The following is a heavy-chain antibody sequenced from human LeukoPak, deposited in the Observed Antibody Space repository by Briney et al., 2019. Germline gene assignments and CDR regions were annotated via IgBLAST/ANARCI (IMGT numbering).Heavy chain of an antibody. D-gene: IGHD1-1*01. CDR2: NYPGDSDT. J-gene: IGHJ4*02. CDR3: ARQDGNSKYYFDY. V-gene: IGHV5-51*01. CDR1: GYSFTYYW. Sequence: GESLKISCKGSGYSFTYYWIAWVRQMPGKGLEWMGINYPGDSDTRYRPSFQGQVTISVDKSISTAYLQWSSLKASDTAMYYCARQDGNSKYYFDYWGQGTLVTVSS.